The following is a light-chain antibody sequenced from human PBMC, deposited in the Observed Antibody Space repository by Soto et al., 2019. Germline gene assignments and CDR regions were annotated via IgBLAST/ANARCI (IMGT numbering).Light chain of an antibody. J-gene: IGLJ3*02. CDR3: ASWDDSLRGLV. V-gene: IGLV1-44*01. CDR2: SNH. Sequence: QSVLTQPPSVSGTPGQRVTISCSGGSSNIGTNIVNWYQQIPGTAPKLLIYSNHQRPSGVPDRFSGSKSGTSASLAISGLQSEDEADYYCASWDDSLRGLVFGGGTKPPS. CDR1: SSNIGTNI.